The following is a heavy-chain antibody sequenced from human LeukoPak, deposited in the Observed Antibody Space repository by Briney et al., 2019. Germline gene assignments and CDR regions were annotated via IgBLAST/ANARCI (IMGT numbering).Heavy chain of an antibody. D-gene: IGHD2-15*01. CDR3: ASRYCSGGSCYSFDY. V-gene: IGHV1-8*03. Sequence: GASVKVSCKASGYTFTSYDINWVRQATGQGLERMGWMNPNSGNTGYAQKFQGRVTITRNTSISTAYMELSSLRSEDTAVYYCASRYCSGGSCYSFDYWGQGTLVTVSS. J-gene: IGHJ4*02. CDR2: MNPNSGNT. CDR1: GYTFTSYD.